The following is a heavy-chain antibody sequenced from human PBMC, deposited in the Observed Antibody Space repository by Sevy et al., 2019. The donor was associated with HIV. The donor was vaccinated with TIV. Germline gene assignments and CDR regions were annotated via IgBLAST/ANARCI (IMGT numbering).Heavy chain of an antibody. J-gene: IGHJ6*02. V-gene: IGHV3-30*18. CDR2: ISHDGINE. CDR1: GFSFSYYG. Sequence: GGSLRLSCIGSGFSFSYYGIHWVRQAPGKGLDWVALISHDGINEYYADSLKGRFTISRDNSKNTEYLEMNSLRNEDTAIYFCANAYSGSYSHSYLYALDVWGQGTTVTVSS. D-gene: IGHD1-26*01. CDR3: ANAYSGSYSHSYLYALDV.